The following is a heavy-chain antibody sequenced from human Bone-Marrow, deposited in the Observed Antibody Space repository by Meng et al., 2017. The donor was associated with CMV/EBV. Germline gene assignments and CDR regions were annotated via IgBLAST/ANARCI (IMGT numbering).Heavy chain of an antibody. CDR1: GYTFTSFD. J-gene: IGHJ4*02. CDR3: ARGGSYYSD. D-gene: IGHD1-26*01. V-gene: IGHV1-69*10. Sequence: SVKVSCKTSGYTFTSFDINWVRQATGQGLEWMGWIIPILGIANYAQKFQGRVTITADKSTSTAYMELSSLRSEDTAVYYCARGGSYYSDWGQGTLVTVSS. CDR2: IIPILGIA.